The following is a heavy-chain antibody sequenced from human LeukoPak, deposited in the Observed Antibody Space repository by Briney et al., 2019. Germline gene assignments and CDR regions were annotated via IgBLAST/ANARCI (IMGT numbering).Heavy chain of an antibody. V-gene: IGHV4-59*01. J-gene: IGHJ5*02. CDR3: ARGAHCSSTSCDWFDP. D-gene: IGHD2-2*01. CDR2: IYYSGST. CDR1: GGSISSYY. Sequence: SENLFLNCTVSGGSISSYYWSWLRQPPGQGLEWIGYIYYSGSTNYNPSRKSRVTITVDTSKNQFSLKLSSVTAADTAVYYCARGAHCSSTSCDWFDPWGQGTLVTVSS.